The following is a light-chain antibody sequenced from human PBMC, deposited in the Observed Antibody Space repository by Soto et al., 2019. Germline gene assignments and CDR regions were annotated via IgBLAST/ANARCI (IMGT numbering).Light chain of an antibody. J-gene: IGKJ1*01. Sequence: IVLTQSPATLSLSPGERATLSCRASQSVSSGYLAWYQQKPGQAPRLLICDASSRATGIPDRFSGSGSGTDFPLTISRLEPEDFAVYYCQQYGSSPRTFGQGTKV. CDR2: DAS. CDR3: QQYGSSPRT. V-gene: IGKV3-20*01. CDR1: QSVSSGY.